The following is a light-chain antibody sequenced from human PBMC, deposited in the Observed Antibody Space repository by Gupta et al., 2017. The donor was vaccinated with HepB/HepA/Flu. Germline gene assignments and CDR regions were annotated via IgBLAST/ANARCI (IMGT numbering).Light chain of an antibody. CDR1: SSNIGNDN. V-gene: IGLV1-47*02. J-gene: IGLJ1*01. Sequence: QPVLTQPPSASGTPGQRLTISCSGSSSNIGNDNAYWYQQLPGTAPKLLIYNDNQRPSGVPDRFSGSKSGTTASLAISGLRSEDEADYYCVGWDDSLSGYVFGAGTKVTVL. CDR2: NDN. CDR3: VGWDDSLSGYV.